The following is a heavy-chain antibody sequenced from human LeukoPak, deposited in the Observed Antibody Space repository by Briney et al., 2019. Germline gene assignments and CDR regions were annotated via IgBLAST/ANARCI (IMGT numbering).Heavy chain of an antibody. CDR2: ISAYNGNT. D-gene: IGHD2-2*01. V-gene: IGHV1-18*01. CDR3: ARGRRYCSSTSCPDPYWFDP. J-gene: IGHJ5*02. CDR1: GYTFTSYG. Sequence: GASVKVSCKASGYTFTSYGISWVRQAPGQGLEWMGWISAYNGNTNYAQKLQCRVTMTTDTSTSTAYMELRRMRSDDTAVYYCARGRRYCSSTSCPDPYWFDPWGQGTLVTVSS.